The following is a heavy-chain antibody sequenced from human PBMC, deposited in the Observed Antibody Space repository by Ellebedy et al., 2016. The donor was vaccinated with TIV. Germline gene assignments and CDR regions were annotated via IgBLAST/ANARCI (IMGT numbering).Heavy chain of an antibody. CDR1: GYTFTGYH. CDR3: ARGREWDGELPALYYFDY. Sequence: AASVKVSCKASGYTFTGYHLHWVRQAPGQGLEWMGWSNPNRGGPEYAQQFQGRVTMTRDTSNTTAYMELSSLRSDDTAVYYCARGREWDGELPALYYFDYWGQGTLVTVTS. CDR2: SNPNRGGP. D-gene: IGHD3-10*01. J-gene: IGHJ4*02. V-gene: IGHV1-2*02.